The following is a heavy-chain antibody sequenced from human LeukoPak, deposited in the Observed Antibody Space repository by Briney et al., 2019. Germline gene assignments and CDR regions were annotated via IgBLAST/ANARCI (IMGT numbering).Heavy chain of an antibody. CDR3: ARNRDGYNSFDY. CDR1: GDSISSYY. CDR2: IYYSGST. Sequence: SETLSLTCTVSGDSISSYYWSWIRQPPGKGLEWIGYIYYSGSTNYNPSLKSRVTISVDTSKNQFSLKLSSVTAADTAVYYCARNRDGYNSFDYWGQGTLVTVSS. V-gene: IGHV4-59*12. D-gene: IGHD5-24*01. J-gene: IGHJ4*02.